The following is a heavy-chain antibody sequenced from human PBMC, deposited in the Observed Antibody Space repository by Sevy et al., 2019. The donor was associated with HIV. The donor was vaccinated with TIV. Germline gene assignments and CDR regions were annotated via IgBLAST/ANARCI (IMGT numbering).Heavy chain of an antibody. Sequence: GGSLRLSCAASGFTFSTYAMHWLRQAPGKGLEWVAVISHDERTTCYADSVKGRFTISRDNSKNTLYLQMDSLRPEDTTIYYCARDPGNSGNYWGQGTLVTVSS. J-gene: IGHJ4*02. V-gene: IGHV3-30*04. CDR1: GFTFSTYA. D-gene: IGHD1-1*01. CDR2: ISHDERTT. CDR3: ARDPGNSGNY.